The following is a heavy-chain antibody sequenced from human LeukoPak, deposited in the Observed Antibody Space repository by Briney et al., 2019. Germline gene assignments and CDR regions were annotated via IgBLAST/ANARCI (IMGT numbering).Heavy chain of an antibody. CDR3: AALNIATRPWCFDY. Sequence: SETLSLTCAVSGGSISSYYWSWIRQPPGRGLEWIGYVYSIGSTNYNPSLKSRVTISADTSKNQFSLKLSSVTAADTAVYYCAALNIATRPWCFDYWGQGTLVTVSS. J-gene: IGHJ4*02. CDR2: VYSIGST. CDR1: GGSISSYY. D-gene: IGHD6-6*01. V-gene: IGHV4-59*01.